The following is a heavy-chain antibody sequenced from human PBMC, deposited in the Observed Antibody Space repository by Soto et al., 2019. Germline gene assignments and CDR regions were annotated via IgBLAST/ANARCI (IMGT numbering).Heavy chain of an antibody. J-gene: IGHJ4*02. CDR3: ARMLGATIFDY. V-gene: IGHV4-31*03. Sequence: QVQLQEAGPGLVKPSQTLSLTCTVSGGSISSSSYYWNWIRQHPGKGLEWIGYIYYSGSTSYNPSLKGRVTISVDTSKNRFSLKLSSVTAADTAVYYCARMLGATIFDYWGQGTLGTVSS. CDR2: IYYSGST. D-gene: IGHD5-12*01. CDR1: GGSISSSSYY.